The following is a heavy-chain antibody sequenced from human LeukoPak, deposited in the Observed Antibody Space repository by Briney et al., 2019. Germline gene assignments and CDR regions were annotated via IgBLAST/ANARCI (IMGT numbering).Heavy chain of an antibody. J-gene: IGHJ4*02. CDR2: ISGSGGST. Sequence: GGSLRLSCAASGFTFSSYAMSWVRQAPGKGVEWVSAISGSGGSTYYADSVKGQFTISRDNSKNTLYLQMNSLRAEDTAVYYCATSKEVAGTQEVYWGQGTLVTVSS. CDR1: GFTFSSYA. CDR3: ATSKEVAGTQEVY. D-gene: IGHD6-19*01. V-gene: IGHV3-23*01.